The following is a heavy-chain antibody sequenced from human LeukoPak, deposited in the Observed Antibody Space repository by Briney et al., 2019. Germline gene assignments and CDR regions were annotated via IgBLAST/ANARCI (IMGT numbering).Heavy chain of an antibody. V-gene: IGHV3-23*01. J-gene: IGHJ3*02. CDR3: ARDFPDWSDAFEI. D-gene: IGHD3/OR15-3a*01. CDR1: GFTFSNAW. CDR2: LSGRGGNS. Sequence: GGSLRLSCAASGFTFSNAWMNWVRQAPGKGLEWVSTLSGRGGNSYYADSVKGRFTISRDNSKNMLFLQMNSLRADDTAIYFCARDFPDWSDAFEIWGQGTMVTVSS.